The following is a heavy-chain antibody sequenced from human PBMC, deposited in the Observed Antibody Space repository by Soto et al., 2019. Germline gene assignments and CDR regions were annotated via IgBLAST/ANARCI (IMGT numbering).Heavy chain of an antibody. CDR3: ASHDPGARFVP. CDR1: SYIFTAYF. J-gene: IGHJ5*02. V-gene: IGHV1-2*02. CDR2: INPNNGAT. Sequence: VQMVQSGAEVKKPGASVKVSCKAPSYIFTAYFMHWVRQAPGQGLLWMGWINPNNGATQYGLSFQCRVTMTRDTSISTVYMEQRSLRSDATAVYYCASHDPGARFVPWGQGTLFIFSS. D-gene: IGHD1-1*01.